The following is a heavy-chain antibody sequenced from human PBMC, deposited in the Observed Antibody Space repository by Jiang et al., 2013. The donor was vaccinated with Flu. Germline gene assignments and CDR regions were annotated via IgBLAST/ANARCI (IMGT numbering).Heavy chain of an antibody. CDR3: ARSKAVPIAAAGLAFDY. D-gene: IGHD6-13*01. V-gene: IGHV1-46*01. Sequence: QGRVTMTRDTSTSTVYMELSSLRSEDTAVYYCARSKAVPIAAAGLAFDYWGQGTLVTVSS. J-gene: IGHJ4*02.